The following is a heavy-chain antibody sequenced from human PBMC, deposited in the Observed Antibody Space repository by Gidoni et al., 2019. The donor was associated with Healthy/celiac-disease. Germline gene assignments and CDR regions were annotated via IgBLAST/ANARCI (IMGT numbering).Heavy chain of an antibody. CDR3: ARLMEDIVVVPAATPYYGMDV. CDR1: GSSFTSYW. V-gene: IGHV5-51*01. D-gene: IGHD2-2*01. CDR2: IYPGDSDT. J-gene: IGHJ6*02. Sequence: EVQLVQSGAEVKKPGESLKISCKGSGSSFTSYWIGWVRQMPGNGLEWLGIIYPGDSDTRYSPSFQGQVTISADKSISTAYLQWSSLKASDTAMYYCARLMEDIVVVPAATPYYGMDVWGQGTTVTVSS.